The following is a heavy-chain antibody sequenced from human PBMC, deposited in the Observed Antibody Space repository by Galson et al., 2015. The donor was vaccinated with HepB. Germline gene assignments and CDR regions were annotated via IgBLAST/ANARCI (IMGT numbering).Heavy chain of an antibody. CDR3: ARGYCSD. CDR2: ISGSGEYI. Sequence: SLRLSCAASGFTLSTYHMNWVRQAPGRGLGLVSYISGSGEYIYYTDSVRGRFTISRDSAKNSLYLQMNSLRDEDTAVYYCARGYCSDWGQGTLVTVSS. CDR1: GFTLSTYH. V-gene: IGHV3-48*02. J-gene: IGHJ4*02. D-gene: IGHD2-15*01.